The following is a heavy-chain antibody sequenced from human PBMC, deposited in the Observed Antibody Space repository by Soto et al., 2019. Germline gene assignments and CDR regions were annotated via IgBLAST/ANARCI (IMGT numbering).Heavy chain of an antibody. CDR1: GGSISSYY. J-gene: IGHJ4*02. CDR2: IYYSGST. Sequence: QVQLQESGPGLVKPSETLSLTCTVSGGSISSYYWRWIRQPPGKGLEWIGYIYYSGSTKYNPFLKRRVTISVDTSKNQFSLKLSSVTAADTAVYYCARQQLSGYDIYFDYWGQGTVVTVSS. D-gene: IGHD5-12*01. CDR3: ARQQLSGYDIYFDY. V-gene: IGHV4-59*08.